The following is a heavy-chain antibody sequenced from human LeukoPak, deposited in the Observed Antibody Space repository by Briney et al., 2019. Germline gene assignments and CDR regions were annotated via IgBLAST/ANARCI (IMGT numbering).Heavy chain of an antibody. Sequence: GGSLRLSCAASGFTFSSYSMNWVRQAPGKGLEWVSAISGSGGSTYYADSVKGRFTISRDNSKNTLYLQMNSLRAEDTAVYYCAKEGIGDIVVVPAAPTFDYWGQGTLVTVSS. CDR2: ISGSGGST. D-gene: IGHD2-2*01. CDR1: GFTFSSYS. V-gene: IGHV3-23*01. CDR3: AKEGIGDIVVVPAAPTFDY. J-gene: IGHJ4*02.